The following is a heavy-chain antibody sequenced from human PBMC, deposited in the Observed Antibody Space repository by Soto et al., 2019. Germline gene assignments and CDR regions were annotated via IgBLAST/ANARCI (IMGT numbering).Heavy chain of an antibody. J-gene: IGHJ4*02. D-gene: IGHD6-13*01. Sequence: EVQLLESGGGLVQPGGSLSLSCSASGFAFSSYAMSWVRQAPGKGLEWISAISPSGGSTNYADSVKGRFTISRDNSKNTLFLQLNSLRAEDTAVYFCAKAVGVGGIPTAGYFDYWGQGTLVIVSS. CDR2: ISPSGGST. CDR3: AKAVGVGGIPTAGYFDY. V-gene: IGHV3-23*01. CDR1: GFAFSSYA.